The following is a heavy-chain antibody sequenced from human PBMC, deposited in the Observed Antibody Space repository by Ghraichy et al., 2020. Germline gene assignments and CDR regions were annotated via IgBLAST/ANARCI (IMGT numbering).Heavy chain of an antibody. CDR2: INPSGGST. CDR3: ARYCSSTSCSSIYYFDY. J-gene: IGHJ4*02. V-gene: IGHV1-46*01. Sequence: ASVKVSCKASGYTFTSYYMHWVRQAPGQGLEWMGIINPSGGSTSYAQKFQGRVTMTRDTSTSTVYMELSSLRSEDTAVYYCARYCSSTSCSSIYYFDYWGQGTLVTVSS. CDR1: GYTFTSYY. D-gene: IGHD2-2*01.